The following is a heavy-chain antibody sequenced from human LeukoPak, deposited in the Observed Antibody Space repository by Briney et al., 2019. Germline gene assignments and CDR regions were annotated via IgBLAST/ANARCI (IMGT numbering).Heavy chain of an antibody. V-gene: IGHV1-2*02. CDR2: INPNSGGA. CDR3: AVGGTGYNTFDY. Sequence: ASLKVSCKASGYSFTGYHMHRVRQTPGQGLGWMGWINPNSGGANYAQKFQGRVTMTRDTSISTAYMELSRVRSDDTGVYYCAVGGTGYNTFDYWSQGTLVTVSS. J-gene: IGHJ4*02. CDR1: GYSFTGYH. D-gene: IGHD3/OR15-3a*01.